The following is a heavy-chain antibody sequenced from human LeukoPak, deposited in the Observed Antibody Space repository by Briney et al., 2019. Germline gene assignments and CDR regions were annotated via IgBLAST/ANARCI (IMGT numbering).Heavy chain of an antibody. Sequence: GGSLRLSCAASGFSFSSYWMSWVRQAPGKGLEWVSSISSSSSYIYYVDSVKGRFTISRDNAKNSLYLQMNSLRVEDTAVYYCARVVEYYYDSSGYYRPDYWGQGTLVTVSS. CDR2: ISSSSSYI. V-gene: IGHV3-21*01. D-gene: IGHD3-22*01. CDR1: GFSFSSYW. J-gene: IGHJ4*02. CDR3: ARVVEYYYDSSGYYRPDY.